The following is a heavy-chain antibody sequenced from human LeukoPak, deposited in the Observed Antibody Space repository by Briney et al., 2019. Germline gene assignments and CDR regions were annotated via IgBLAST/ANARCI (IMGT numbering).Heavy chain of an antibody. D-gene: IGHD3-22*01. CDR1: GITFSSYP. V-gene: IGHV3-30*04. CDR3: AKEGEITMIVVAYNWFDP. CDR2: ISYDGSNK. J-gene: IGHJ5*02. Sequence: GRSLRLSCAASGITFSSYPIHWVRQAPGKGLEWVGFISYDGSNKYYPESGEGRFTISRDNSKNTLYLQMNSLRAEDTAVYYCAKEGEITMIVVAYNWFDPWGQGTLVTVSS.